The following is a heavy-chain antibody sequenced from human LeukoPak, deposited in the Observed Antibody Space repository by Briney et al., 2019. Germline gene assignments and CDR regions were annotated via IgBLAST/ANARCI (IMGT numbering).Heavy chain of an antibody. D-gene: IGHD3-10*01. CDR1: GFTFSNYA. CDR2: ITGSGDGT. CDR3: VKGFVHPTYYFDY. Sequence: PGGSLRLSCAASGFTFSNYAMMWVRQAPGKRLEWISSITGSGDGTYYADSVRGQFTISRDNSENTLYLQVNSLRVEDTAVYFCVKGFVHPTYYFDYWGQGTLVTVSS. J-gene: IGHJ4*02. V-gene: IGHV3-23*01.